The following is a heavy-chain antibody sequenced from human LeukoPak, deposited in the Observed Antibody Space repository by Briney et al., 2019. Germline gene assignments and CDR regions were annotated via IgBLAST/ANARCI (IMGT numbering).Heavy chain of an antibody. CDR2: IYYSGST. V-gene: IGHV4-39*01. CDR3: ARQGAFNY. CDR1: GGSISTTGYY. D-gene: IGHD3-16*01. Sequence: SETLSITCTVSGGSISTTGYYWGWIRQPPGKGLDCIGSIYYSGSTYYNPSLKSRVTISVDTSKNQFSLKLSSVTAADTAVYYCARQGAFNYWGQGTLVTVSS. J-gene: IGHJ4*02.